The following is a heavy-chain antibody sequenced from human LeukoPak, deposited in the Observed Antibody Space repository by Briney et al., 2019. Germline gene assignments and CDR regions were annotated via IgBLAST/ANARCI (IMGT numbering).Heavy chain of an antibody. Sequence: HGASVRVSCKASGYTFTSYYMHWVRQAPGQGLEWMAIINPSGGSTNYAQTFQGRVTMTRDTSTSTVYMELSSLISEDTAVYYCARSPQDYDILTGYYPNYGMDVWGQGTTVSVSS. CDR1: GYTFTSYY. J-gene: IGHJ6*02. CDR2: INPSGGST. V-gene: IGHV1-46*01. D-gene: IGHD3-9*01. CDR3: ARSPQDYDILTGYYPNYGMDV.